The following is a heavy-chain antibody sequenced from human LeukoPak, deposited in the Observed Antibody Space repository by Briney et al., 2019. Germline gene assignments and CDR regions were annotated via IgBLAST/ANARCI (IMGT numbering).Heavy chain of an antibody. V-gene: IGHV4-59*01. J-gene: IGHJ4*02. CDR3: ASPDAAMESAFDY. Sequence: SETLSLTCTVSGGSISSYYWSWIRQPPGKGLEWIGYIYYSGSTNYNPSLKSRVTISVDTSKNQFSLKLSSVTAADTAVYYCASPDAAMESAFDYWGQGTLVTVSS. CDR2: IYYSGST. D-gene: IGHD5-18*01. CDR1: GGSISSYY.